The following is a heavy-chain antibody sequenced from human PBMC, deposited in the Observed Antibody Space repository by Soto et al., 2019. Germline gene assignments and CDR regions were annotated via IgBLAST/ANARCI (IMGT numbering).Heavy chain of an antibody. V-gene: IGHV4-39*02. J-gene: IGHJ3*01. CDR3: ATPVSSGDQALEV. CDR2: IYSSGST. CDR1: GGSISSSSYY. Sequence: SETLSLTCTVSGGSISSSSYYWGWIRQPPGKGLEWIGSIYSSGSTYYYASLKSRVTISVDTSKNHISLKLSYVTAAATAVYHRATPVSSGDQALEVWRQRTMVTVS. D-gene: IGHD3-22*01.